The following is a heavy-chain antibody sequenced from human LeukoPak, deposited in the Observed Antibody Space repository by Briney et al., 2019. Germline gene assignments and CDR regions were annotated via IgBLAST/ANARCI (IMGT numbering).Heavy chain of an antibody. CDR3: ASATQSYASFDY. CDR2: IIPIFGTA. J-gene: IGHJ4*02. D-gene: IGHD4-17*01. Sequence: VASVKVSCKASGGTFSSYAISWVRQAPGQGLEWMGGIIPIFGTANYAQKFQGRVTITADESTSTAYMELSSMRSEDTAVYYCASATQSYASFDYWGQGTLVTVSS. V-gene: IGHV1-69*13. CDR1: GGTFSSYA.